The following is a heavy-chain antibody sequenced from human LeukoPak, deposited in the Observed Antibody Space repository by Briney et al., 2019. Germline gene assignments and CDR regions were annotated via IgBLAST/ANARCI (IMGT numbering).Heavy chain of an antibody. CDR3: ARGRDGYNSRHYYYGMDV. V-gene: IGHV4-59*08. CDR1: GGSISSYY. Sequence: SETLSLTCTVSGGSISSYYWSWIRQPPGKGLEWIGYMHYSGSTNYNPSLKSRITISVDTSKTQISLKLSSVTAADTAVYYCARGRDGYNSRHYYYGMDVWGQGTTVTVSS. CDR2: MHYSGST. J-gene: IGHJ6*02. D-gene: IGHD5-24*01.